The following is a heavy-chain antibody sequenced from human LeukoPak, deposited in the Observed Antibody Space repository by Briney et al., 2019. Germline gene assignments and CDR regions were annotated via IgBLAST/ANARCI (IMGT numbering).Heavy chain of an antibody. V-gene: IGHV1-69*04. J-gene: IGHJ4*02. D-gene: IGHD5-18*01. CDR3: ARDQGGNVDTAMALRD. Sequence: ASVKVSCKASGGTFSSYAISWVRQASGQGLEWMGRIIPILGIANYAQKFQGRVTITADKSTSTAYMELSSLRSEDTAVYYCARDQGGNVDTAMALRDWGQGTLVTVSS. CDR1: GGTFSSYA. CDR2: IIPILGIA.